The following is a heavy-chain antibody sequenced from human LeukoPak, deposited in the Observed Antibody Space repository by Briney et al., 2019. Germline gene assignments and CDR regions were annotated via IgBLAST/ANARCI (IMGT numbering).Heavy chain of an antibody. CDR3: ARDPDCSGGSCYRGYYFDY. CDR1: GYTFSSHG. V-gene: IGHV1-2*02. D-gene: IGHD2-15*01. CDR2: INPNSGGT. Sequence: GASVKVSCKASGYTFSSHGYTWVRQAPGQGLEWMGWINPNSGGTNYAQKFQGRVTLTRDTSISTAYMEVRRLRSDDTAVYYCARDPDCSGGSCYRGYYFDYWGQGTLVTVSS. J-gene: IGHJ4*02.